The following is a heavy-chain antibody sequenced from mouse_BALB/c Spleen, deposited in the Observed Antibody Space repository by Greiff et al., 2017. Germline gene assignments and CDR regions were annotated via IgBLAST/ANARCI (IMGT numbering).Heavy chain of an antibody. D-gene: IGHD1-1*01. Sequence: VQLQQPGAELVKPGASVKLSCKASGYTFTSYWMHWVKQRPGQGLEWIGNIYPSDSYTNYNQKFKDKATLTVDKSSSTAYMQLSSPTSEDSAVYYCTSYYGSSYWYFDVWGAGTTVTVSS. CDR2: IYPSDSYT. CDR1: GYTFTSYW. J-gene: IGHJ1*01. CDR3: TSYYGSSYWYFDV. V-gene: IGHV1-69*02.